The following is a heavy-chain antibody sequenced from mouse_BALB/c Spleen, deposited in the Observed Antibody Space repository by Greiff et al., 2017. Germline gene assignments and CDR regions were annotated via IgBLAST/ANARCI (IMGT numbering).Heavy chain of an antibody. J-gene: IGHJ3*01. Sequence: EVKLQESGGGLVKPGGSLKLSCAASGFTFSSYAMSWVRQTPEKRLEWVASISSGGSTYYPDSVKGRFTISRDNARNILYLQMSSLRSEDTAMYYCARGGDYYGSSSFAYWGQGTLVTVSA. V-gene: IGHV5-6-5*01. CDR1: GFTFSSYA. CDR3: ARGGDYYGSSSFAY. D-gene: IGHD1-1*01. CDR2: ISSGGST.